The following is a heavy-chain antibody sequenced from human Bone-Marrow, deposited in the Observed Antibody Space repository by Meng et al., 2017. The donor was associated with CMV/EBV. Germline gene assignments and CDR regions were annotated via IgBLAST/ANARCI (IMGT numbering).Heavy chain of an antibody. J-gene: IGHJ6*02. CDR2: IYYSGST. V-gene: IGHV4-39*07. CDR3: ARGRNVGELPIYYYYYGMDV. Sequence: SETLSLTCTVSGGSVSSGSYYWSWIRQPPGKGLEWIGSIYYSGSTYYNPSLKSRVTISVDTSKNQFSLKLSSVTAADTAVYYCARGRNVGELPIYYYYYGMDVWGQGTTVTVSS. CDR1: GGSVSSGSYY. D-gene: IGHD1-26*01.